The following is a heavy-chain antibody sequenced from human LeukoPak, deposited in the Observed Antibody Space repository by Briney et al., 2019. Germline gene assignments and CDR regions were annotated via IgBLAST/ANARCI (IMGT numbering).Heavy chain of an antibody. CDR1: GFTFSHHG. D-gene: IGHD3-10*01. CDR2: ISGSGGST. CDR3: AREWGGGWFDP. J-gene: IGHJ5*02. V-gene: IGHV3-21*01. Sequence: GGSLRLSCVGSGFTFSHHGMNWVRQAPGKGLEWVSAISGSGGSTYYADSVKGRFTISRDNAKNSLYLQMNSLRAEDTAVYYCAREWGGGWFDPWGQGTLVTVSS.